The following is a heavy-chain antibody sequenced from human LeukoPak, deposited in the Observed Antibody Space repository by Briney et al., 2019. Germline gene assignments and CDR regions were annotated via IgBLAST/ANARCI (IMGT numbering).Heavy chain of an antibody. Sequence: SETLSLTCTVSGGSISSGSYYWSWIRQPAGKGLEWIGRIYTSGSTNYNPSLKSRVTISVDTSKNQFSLKLSSVTAADTAVYYCARDLGGRDGYRWGSDAFDIWGQGTMVTVSS. V-gene: IGHV4-61*02. D-gene: IGHD5-24*01. CDR1: GGSISSGSYY. CDR3: ARDLGGRDGYRWGSDAFDI. J-gene: IGHJ3*02. CDR2: IYTSGST.